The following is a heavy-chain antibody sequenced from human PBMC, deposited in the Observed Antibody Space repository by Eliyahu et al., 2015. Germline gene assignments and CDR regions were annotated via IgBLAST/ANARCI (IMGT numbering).Heavy chain of an antibody. V-gene: IGHV3-33*01. J-gene: IGHJ6*04. Sequence: QVQLVESGGGVVQPGRSLXLSCAASGFTFSSYGMHWVRQAPGKGLEWVAVIWYDGSNKYNADSVKGRFTISRDNSKNTLYLQMNSLRAEDTAVYYCARDYGDSGMDVWGKGTTVTVSS. D-gene: IGHD3-10*01. CDR3: ARDYGDSGMDV. CDR1: GFTFSSYG. CDR2: IWYDGSNK.